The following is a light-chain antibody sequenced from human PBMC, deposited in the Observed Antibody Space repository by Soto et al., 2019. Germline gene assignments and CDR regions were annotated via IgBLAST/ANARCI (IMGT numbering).Light chain of an antibody. V-gene: IGKV1-5*03. CDR1: QSVSSW. CDR2: KAS. CDR3: QQYDTYST. Sequence: DIQMTQSPSTLSASVGDRVTITCRASQSVSSWLAWYQQKPGKAPNLLIYKASSLESGVPSRFSGSGSGTEFPLTISSLQPDDFASSYCQQYDTYSTVGQGTKVEI. J-gene: IGKJ1*01.